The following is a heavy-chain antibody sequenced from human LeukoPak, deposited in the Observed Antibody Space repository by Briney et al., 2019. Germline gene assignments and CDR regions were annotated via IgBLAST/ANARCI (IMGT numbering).Heavy chain of an antibody. CDR2: IYYSGST. D-gene: IGHD6-6*01. CDR1: GYSISSSSYY. Sequence: SETLSLTCTVSGYSISSSSYYWGWIRQPPGKGLEWIGSIYYSGSTYYNPSLKSRVTISVDTSKNQFSLKLSSVTAADTAVYYCARGSHSSSSDDYWGQGTLVTVSS. V-gene: IGHV4-39*07. J-gene: IGHJ4*02. CDR3: ARGSHSSSSDDY.